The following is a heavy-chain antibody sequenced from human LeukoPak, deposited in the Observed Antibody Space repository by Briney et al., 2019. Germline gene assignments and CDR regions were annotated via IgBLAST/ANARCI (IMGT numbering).Heavy chain of an antibody. CDR2: IKYDGNEK. CDR3: ARARRYSSSSGIYYFDH. D-gene: IGHD6-6*01. Sequence: PGGSLRLSCAASGFTFSVSWMSWVRQAPGKGLEWVANIKYDGNEKYYVDSVKGRFTISRDNAKNSLYLQMNSLRAEDTAVYYCARARRYSSSSGIYYFDHWGQGTLVTVSS. J-gene: IGHJ4*02. V-gene: IGHV3-7*01. CDR1: GFTFSVSW.